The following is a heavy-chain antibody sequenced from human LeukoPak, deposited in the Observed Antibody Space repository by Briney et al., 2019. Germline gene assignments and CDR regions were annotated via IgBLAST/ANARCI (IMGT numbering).Heavy chain of an antibody. CDR1: GFTFTSSA. CDR2: IVVGSGNT. J-gene: IGHJ4*02. Sequence: SVKVSCKASGFTFTSSAMQWVRQARGQRREGIGWIVVGSGNTNYAQKFQERVTITRDMSTSTAYMELSSLRSEDTAVYYCAADFQSGYYFDYWGQGTLVTVSS. V-gene: IGHV1-58*02. D-gene: IGHD3-10*01. CDR3: AADFQSGYYFDY.